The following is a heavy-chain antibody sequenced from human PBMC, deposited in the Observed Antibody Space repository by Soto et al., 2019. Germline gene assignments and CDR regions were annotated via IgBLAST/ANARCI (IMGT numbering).Heavy chain of an antibody. V-gene: IGHV3-33*01. Sequence: LRISCAASRFPFRSYGIHWVRKAPGKGLEWVAVIWYDGSKTYYADSVKGRFTISRDNSKNTPYLQMNSLRAEDTAVYYCARGWSSEMVAFDYWGQGTQVTVSA. CDR1: RFPFRSYG. CDR3: ARGWSSEMVAFDY. CDR2: IWYDGSKT. D-gene: IGHD1-26*01. J-gene: IGHJ4*02.